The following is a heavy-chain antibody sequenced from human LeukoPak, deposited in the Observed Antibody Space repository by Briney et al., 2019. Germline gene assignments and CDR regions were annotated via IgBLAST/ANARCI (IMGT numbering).Heavy chain of an antibody. CDR2: IRSKAYGETA. V-gene: IGHV3-49*04. J-gene: IGHJ4*02. D-gene: IGHD1-1*01. CDR3: TRDRGAYNLYDY. CDR1: GYTFSDHY. Sequence: PGGSLRLSCAVSGYTFSDHYIDWVRQAPGKGLEWVGFIRSKAYGETADYAASVKGRFTISRDDSKAIAYLQMNSLKTEDTAVYHCTRDRGAYNLYDYWGQGTLVTVSS.